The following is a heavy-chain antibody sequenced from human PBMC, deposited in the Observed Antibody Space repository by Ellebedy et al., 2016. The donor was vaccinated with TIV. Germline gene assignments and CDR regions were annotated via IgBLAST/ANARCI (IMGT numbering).Heavy chain of an antibody. Sequence: AASVKVSCKASGYTFSTYYMHWVRQAPGQGLEWLGIINPSGGSTTYAQNLQGRVTMTRDTSTTTVYMELSSLRSEDTAVYYCARDWGIAVAGTQFGFDYWGQGTLVTVSS. CDR3: ARDWGIAVAGTQFGFDY. J-gene: IGHJ4*02. CDR2: INPSGGST. D-gene: IGHD6-19*01. V-gene: IGHV1-46*04. CDR1: GYTFSTYY.